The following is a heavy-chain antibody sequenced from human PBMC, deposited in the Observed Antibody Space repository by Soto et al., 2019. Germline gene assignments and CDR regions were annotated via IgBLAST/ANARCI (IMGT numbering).Heavy chain of an antibody. CDR3: ARGDSGYDPLDY. J-gene: IGHJ4*02. CDR1: GGSISSSNW. D-gene: IGHD5-12*01. Sequence: QVQLQESGPGLVKPSGTLSLTCAVSGGSISSSNWWSWVRQPPGKGLEWIGEIYHSGSTNFNPSLKSRVTLSVDKSKNQFSPKLSSVTAADMAVYYCARGDSGYDPLDYWGQGTLVTVSS. CDR2: IYHSGST. V-gene: IGHV4-4*02.